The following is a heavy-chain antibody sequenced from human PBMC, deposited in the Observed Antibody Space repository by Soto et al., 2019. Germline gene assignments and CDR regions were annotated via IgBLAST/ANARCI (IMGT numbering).Heavy chain of an antibody. CDR1: GFTFSSYA. V-gene: IGHV3-23*01. D-gene: IGHD6-13*01. CDR2: ISGSGTNT. J-gene: IGHJ4*02. Sequence: GGSLRLSCAASGFTFSSYAVSRVRQAPGKGLEWVSAISGSGTNTYYADSVKGRFTISRDNSKNTLYLQMNGLRAEDTAVYYCAKDVMYSSSWYYFDYWGQGTLVTVSS. CDR3: AKDVMYSSSWYYFDY.